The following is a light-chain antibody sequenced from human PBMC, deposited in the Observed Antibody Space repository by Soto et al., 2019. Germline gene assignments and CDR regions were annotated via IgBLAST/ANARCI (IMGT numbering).Light chain of an antibody. CDR2: DAS. Sequence: EIVLTQSPATLSLSPGERATLSCRASQSVSSYLAWYQQKPGQAPRLLIYDASNRATGIPARFSGSGSGTDFTLTISSLEPEDFAVYYCQSQRTFGGGTKVEIK. CDR3: QSQRT. J-gene: IGKJ4*01. V-gene: IGKV3-11*01. CDR1: QSVSSY.